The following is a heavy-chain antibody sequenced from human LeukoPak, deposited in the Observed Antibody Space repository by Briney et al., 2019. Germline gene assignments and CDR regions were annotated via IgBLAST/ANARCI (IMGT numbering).Heavy chain of an antibody. CDR3: ARFGSMGATTAFDI. Sequence: GASVKVSCKASGYTFTGYYMHWVRQAPGQGLEWMGWINPNSGGTSYAQKFQGRVTMTRDTSISTAYMELSRLRSDDTAVYYCARFGSMGATTAFDIWGQGTMVTVSS. V-gene: IGHV1-2*02. CDR2: INPNSGGT. J-gene: IGHJ3*02. D-gene: IGHD1-26*01. CDR1: GYTFTGYY.